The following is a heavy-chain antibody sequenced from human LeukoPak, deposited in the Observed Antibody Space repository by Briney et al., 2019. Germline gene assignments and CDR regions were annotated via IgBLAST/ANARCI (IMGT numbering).Heavy chain of an antibody. J-gene: IGHJ6*02. CDR1: GFTFSDYY. V-gene: IGHV3-11*01. CDR2: ISSRATTM. Sequence: PGGSLRLSCAACGFTFSDYYMSWIRQAPGKGLEWVSYISSRATTMYYADSVKGRFTISRDSARNSLYLQMDSLRAEDTAVYYCARDVSKASVGTPYGMDVWGQGTTVTVSS. CDR3: ARDVSKASVGTPYGMDV. D-gene: IGHD6-13*01.